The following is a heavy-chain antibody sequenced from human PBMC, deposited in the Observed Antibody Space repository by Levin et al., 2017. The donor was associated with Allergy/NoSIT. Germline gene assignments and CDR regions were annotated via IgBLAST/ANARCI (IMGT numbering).Heavy chain of an antibody. CDR1: GGTFSSYA. CDR3: ARPALGYCSSTSCYLDV. D-gene: IGHD2-2*01. CDR2: IIPIFGTA. J-gene: IGHJ6*04. Sequence: PAASVKVSCKASGGTFSSYAISWVRQAPGQGLEWMGGIIPIFGTANYAQKFQGRVTITADKSTSTAYMELSSLRSEDTAVYYCARPALGYCSSTSCYLDVWGKGTTVTVSS. V-gene: IGHV1-69*06.